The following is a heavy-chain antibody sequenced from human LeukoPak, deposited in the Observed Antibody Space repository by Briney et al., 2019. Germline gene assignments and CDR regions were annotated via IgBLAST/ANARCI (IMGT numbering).Heavy chain of an antibody. CDR1: GGTFSSYA. CDR2: IIPIFGTA. J-gene: IGHJ3*02. Sequence: GASVKVSCKASGGTFSSYAITWVRQAPGQGLEWMGGIIPIFGTANYAQTFQGRVTITADESASTAYMELSRLTSEDTAVYYCAEEDNPGDAFDIWGQGTMVTVSS. CDR3: AEEDNPGDAFDI. V-gene: IGHV1-69*13. D-gene: IGHD1-14*01.